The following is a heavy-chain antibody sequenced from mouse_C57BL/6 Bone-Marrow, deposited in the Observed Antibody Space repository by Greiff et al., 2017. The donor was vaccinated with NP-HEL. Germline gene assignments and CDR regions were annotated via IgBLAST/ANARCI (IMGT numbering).Heavy chain of an antibody. J-gene: IGHJ4*01. CDR3: ARKIRSYLYAMDY. D-gene: IGHD1-1*01. Sequence: QVQLQQSGAELARPGASVKMSCKASGYTFTSYTMHWVKQRPGQGLEWIGYINPSSGYTTYNQTFKDKATLTADKSSSTAYMQLSSLTSEDSAVYYCARKIRSYLYAMDYWGQGTSVTVSS. CDR2: INPSSGYT. CDR1: GYTFTSYT. V-gene: IGHV1-4*01.